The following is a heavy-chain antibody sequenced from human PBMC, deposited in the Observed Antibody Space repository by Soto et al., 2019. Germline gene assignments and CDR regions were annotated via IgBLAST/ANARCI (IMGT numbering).Heavy chain of an antibody. CDR2: NYYSGTT. J-gene: IGHJ6*02. CDR3: ARGSSIAGLYYGMDV. CDR1: GGSISSGGYY. D-gene: IGHD6-6*01. Sequence: TLSLTCTVSGGSISSGGYYWTWIRQHPGKGLEWIGYNYYSGTTYYNPSLKSRVTISLDTSKNQFSLKLSSVTAADTAVYYCARGSSIAGLYYGMDVWGQGTTVTVS. V-gene: IGHV4-31*03.